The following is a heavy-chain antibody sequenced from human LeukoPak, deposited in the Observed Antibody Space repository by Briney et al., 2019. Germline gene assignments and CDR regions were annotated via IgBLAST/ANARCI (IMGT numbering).Heavy chain of an antibody. CDR1: GGSISSSSYY. D-gene: IGHD2-2*01. CDR3: ARVTDCSSTSCQPYYGMDV. J-gene: IGHJ6*02. V-gene: IGHV4-39*01. CDR2: IYYSGST. Sequence: PSETLSLTCTVSGGSISSSSYYWGWIRQPPGKGLEWIGSIYYSGSTYYNPSLKSRVTISVDTSKNQFSLKLSSVTAADTAVYYCARVTDCSSTSCQPYYGMDVWGQGTTVTVSS.